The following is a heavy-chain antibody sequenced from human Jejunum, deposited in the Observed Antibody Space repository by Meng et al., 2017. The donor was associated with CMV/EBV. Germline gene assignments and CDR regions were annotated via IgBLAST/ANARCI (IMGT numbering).Heavy chain of an antibody. Sequence: GFNFSNFAMHWVRQAPGKGLEWVATVSYDGNNKYYGDSVRGRFSVSRDNSKNTLYLQMNSLKADDTATYYCATQSSSWYRGWFDPWGQGALVTVSS. V-gene: IGHV3-30*04. J-gene: IGHJ5*02. CDR2: VSYDGNNK. D-gene: IGHD6-13*01. CDR1: GFNFSNFA. CDR3: ATQSSSWYRGWFDP.